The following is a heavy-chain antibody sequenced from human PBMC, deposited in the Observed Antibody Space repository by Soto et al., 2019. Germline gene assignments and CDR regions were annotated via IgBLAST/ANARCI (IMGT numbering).Heavy chain of an antibody. CDR2: IYTDGGT. Sequence: SETLSLTCTVSGDSISTGAYYWTWIRQRPGKGLEWIGCIYTDGGTDYSPSLKNRASISMDTSKNHFSLSLTSVTAADTATYFCARGLTEWSYDYWGHGTLVTVSS. V-gene: IGHV4-31*03. J-gene: IGHJ4*01. D-gene: IGHD3-3*01. CDR1: GDSISTGAYY. CDR3: ARGLTEWSYDY.